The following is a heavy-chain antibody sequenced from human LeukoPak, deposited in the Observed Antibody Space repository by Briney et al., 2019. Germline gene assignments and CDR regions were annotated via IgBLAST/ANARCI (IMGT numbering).Heavy chain of an antibody. CDR1: GYTFTGYY. D-gene: IGHD3-10*01. Sequence: ASVKVSCKASGYTFTGYYMHWVRQAPGQGLEWMGWINPKTGGTTYAQKFQDRVTMTLDTSISTAYMELSRLRSDDTAVYYCARSLGTMVRGVISGFNWFDPWGQGTLVTVSS. V-gene: IGHV1-2*02. J-gene: IGHJ5*02. CDR3: ARSLGTMVRGVISGFNWFDP. CDR2: INPKTGGT.